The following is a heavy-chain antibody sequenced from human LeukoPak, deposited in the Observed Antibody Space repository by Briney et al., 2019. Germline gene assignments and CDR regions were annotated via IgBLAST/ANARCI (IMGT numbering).Heavy chain of an antibody. CDR2: INHSGST. CDR1: GGSFSGYY. J-gene: IGHJ4*02. Sequence: SETLSLTCAVYGGSFSGYYWSWIRQPPGKGLEWIGEINHSGSTNYNPSLKSRVTISVDTSKNQFSLKLSSVTAADTAVYYCARLLISSWYYFDYWGQGTLVTVSS. D-gene: IGHD6-13*01. CDR3: ARLLISSWYYFDY. V-gene: IGHV4-34*01.